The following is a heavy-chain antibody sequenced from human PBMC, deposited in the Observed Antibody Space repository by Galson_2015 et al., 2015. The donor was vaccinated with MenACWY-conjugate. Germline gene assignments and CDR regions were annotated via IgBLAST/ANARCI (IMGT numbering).Heavy chain of an antibody. Sequence: SLRLSCAASGFTFSNYAMSWVRQAPGKGLEWVSAITGSGRGTYYADSVKGRFTISRDNSKSTLYLQMNSLRAEDTAVFYCAKDEGHSSNWYVGLDVWAKGPRSPSPQ. CDR2: ITGSGRGT. V-gene: IGHV3-23*01. J-gene: IGHJ6*04. CDR3: AKDEGHSSNWYVGLDV. D-gene: IGHD6-13*01. CDR1: GFTFSNYA.